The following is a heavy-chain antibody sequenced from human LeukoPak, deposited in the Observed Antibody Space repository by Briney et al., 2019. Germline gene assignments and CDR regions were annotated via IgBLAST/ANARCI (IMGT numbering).Heavy chain of an antibody. J-gene: IGHJ4*02. D-gene: IGHD4-23*01. V-gene: IGHV3-23*01. CDR2: LSGNGNTI. CDR3: AKALYGGHDY. CDR1: GFTFSTYA. Sequence: GGSLRLSCAASGFTFSTYAMSWVRQAPGKGLECVSALSGNGNTIYYADSVKGRFTISRDNSKNTLSLQLNSLRAEDTAVYYCAKALYGGHDYWGQGTLVTVSS.